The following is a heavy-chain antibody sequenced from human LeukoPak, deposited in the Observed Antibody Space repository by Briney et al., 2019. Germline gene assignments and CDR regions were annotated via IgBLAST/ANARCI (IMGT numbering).Heavy chain of an antibody. Sequence: SSETLSLTCTVSGGSITSSTYYWGWIRRPPGKGLEWIGTIFYSGSASGSTYYNPSLKSRVTISVDTSKKQFSLNLSSVTAADTAVYYCARRSGSYFYFFDYWGQGTLVTVSS. J-gene: IGHJ4*02. V-gene: IGHV4-39*01. CDR3: ARRSGSYFYFFDY. CDR2: IFYSGSASGST. CDR1: GGSITSSTYY. D-gene: IGHD1-26*01.